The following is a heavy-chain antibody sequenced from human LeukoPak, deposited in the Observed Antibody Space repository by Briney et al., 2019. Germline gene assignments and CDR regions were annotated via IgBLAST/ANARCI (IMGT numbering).Heavy chain of an antibody. D-gene: IGHD2-15*01. J-gene: IGHJ6*02. CDR2: INHSGST. Sequence: PSETLSLTCAVYGGSFSGYYWSWIRQPPGKGLEWIGEINHSGSTNYNPSLKSRVTISVDTSKNQSSLKLSSVTAADTAVYYCASTGYCSGGSCYPGYYYYYGMDVWGQGTTVTVSS. V-gene: IGHV4-34*01. CDR1: GGSFSGYY. CDR3: ASTGYCSGGSCYPGYYYYYGMDV.